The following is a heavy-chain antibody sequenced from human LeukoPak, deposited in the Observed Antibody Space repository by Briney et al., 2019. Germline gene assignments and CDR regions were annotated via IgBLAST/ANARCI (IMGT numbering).Heavy chain of an antibody. J-gene: IGHJ4*02. V-gene: IGHV1-69*13. CDR1: GGTFSSYA. CDR2: IIPIFGTA. D-gene: IGHD2-2*03. Sequence: SVKVSCKAPGGTFSSYAISWVRQAPGQGLEWMGGIIPIFGTANYAQKFQGRVTITADESTSTAYMELSSLRSEDTAVYYCARTDLGNVAFDYWGQGTLVTVSS. CDR3: ARTDLGNVAFDY.